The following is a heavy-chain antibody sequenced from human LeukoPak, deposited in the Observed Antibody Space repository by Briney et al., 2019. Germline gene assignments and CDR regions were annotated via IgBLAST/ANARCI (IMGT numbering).Heavy chain of an antibody. D-gene: IGHD6-13*01. V-gene: IGHV3-53*01. Sequence: GGSLRLSCAASGFTVSSNYMNWVRQAPGKGLEWVSVIYSGGSIYYADSVKGRFTISRDNSKNTLYLQMNSLRAEDTAVYYCAREGAHSSSWGREYYFDYWGQGTLVTVSS. CDR2: IYSGGSI. CDR3: AREGAHSSSWGREYYFDY. J-gene: IGHJ4*02. CDR1: GFTVSSNY.